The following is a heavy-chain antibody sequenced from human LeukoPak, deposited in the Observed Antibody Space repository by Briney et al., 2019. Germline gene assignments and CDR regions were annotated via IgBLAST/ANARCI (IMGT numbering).Heavy chain of an antibody. CDR3: ARGGSASYGQLDY. CDR1: GGSISSYY. CDR2: IYYSGST. D-gene: IGHD5-18*01. V-gene: IGHV4-59*01. J-gene: IGHJ4*02. Sequence: PSETLSLTCTVSGGSISSYYWSWIRQPPGKGLEWIGYIYYSGSTNYNPSLKSRVTISVDTSKNQFSLKLSSVTAADTAVYYCARGGSASYGQLDYWGQGTLVTVSS.